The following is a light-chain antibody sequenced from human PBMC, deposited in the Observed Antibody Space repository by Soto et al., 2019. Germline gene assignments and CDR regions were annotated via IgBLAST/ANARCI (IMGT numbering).Light chain of an antibody. CDR1: QDISNH. J-gene: IGKJ5*01. V-gene: IGKV1-33*01. Sequence: DIQITQSPSSPSASVVDRVTITCPASQDISNHLNWYQQKPGKAPELLMFDASNLEPGVPSRFSGSGSGTDFTLTISSLQPEDVATYFCQQYDNFPPITFGQGTRLEIK. CDR3: QQYDNFPPIT. CDR2: DAS.